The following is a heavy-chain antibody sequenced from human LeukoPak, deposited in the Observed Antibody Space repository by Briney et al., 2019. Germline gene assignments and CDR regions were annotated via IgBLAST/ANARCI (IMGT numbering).Heavy chain of an antibody. CDR2: ISGSGGST. J-gene: IGHJ4*02. CDR3: AKDLEDIVVVPAALLFDY. V-gene: IGHV3-23*01. CDR1: GFTFSSYA. D-gene: IGHD2-2*01. Sequence: GGSLRLSCAASGFTFSSYAMSWVRQAPGKGLEWVSAISGSGGSTYYADSVKGRFTISRDNSKNTLYLQMNSLRAEDTAVYYRAKDLEDIVVVPAALLFDYWGQGTLVTVSS.